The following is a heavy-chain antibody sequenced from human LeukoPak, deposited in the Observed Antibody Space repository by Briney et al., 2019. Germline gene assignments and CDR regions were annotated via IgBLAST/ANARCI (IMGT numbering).Heavy chain of an antibody. Sequence: SETLSLTCAVSGYSISSGYYWGWIRQPPGKGLEWIGSIYHSGSTYYNPSLKSRVTISVDTSKNQFSLKLSSVTAADTAVYYCARDRGGAAAGSNWFDPWGQGTLVTVSS. J-gene: IGHJ5*02. CDR3: ARDRGGAAAGSNWFDP. CDR1: GYSISSGYY. V-gene: IGHV4-38-2*02. D-gene: IGHD6-13*01. CDR2: IYHSGST.